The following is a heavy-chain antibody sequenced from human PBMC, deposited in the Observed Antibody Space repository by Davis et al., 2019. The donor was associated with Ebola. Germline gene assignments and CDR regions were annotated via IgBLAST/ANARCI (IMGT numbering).Heavy chain of an antibody. D-gene: IGHD3-3*01. CDR3: AVYDFWSGYYTGAFDY. CDR1: GFTFSSYG. J-gene: IGHJ4*02. V-gene: IGHV3-30*03. Sequence: SCAASGFTFSSYGMHWVRQAPGKGLEWVAVISYDGSNKYYADSVKGRFTISRDNSKNTLYLQMNSLRAEDTAVYYCAVYDFWSGYYTGAFDYWGQGTLVTVSS. CDR2: ISYDGSNK.